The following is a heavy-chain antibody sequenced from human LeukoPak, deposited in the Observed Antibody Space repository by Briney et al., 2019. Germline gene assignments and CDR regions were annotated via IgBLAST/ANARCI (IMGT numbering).Heavy chain of an antibody. Sequence: GGSLRLSCAASGFTFSNYGMHWVRQVPGKGLEWVAAIWFDGIRKYYADSVKGRLTISRDNSKNTLYLQMNSLRAEDTAVYHCAGDLEDSSPFGAFDMWGQGTMVTVSS. V-gene: IGHV3-33*01. D-gene: IGHD3-22*01. CDR1: GFTFSNYG. J-gene: IGHJ3*02. CDR3: AGDLEDSSPFGAFDM. CDR2: IWFDGIRK.